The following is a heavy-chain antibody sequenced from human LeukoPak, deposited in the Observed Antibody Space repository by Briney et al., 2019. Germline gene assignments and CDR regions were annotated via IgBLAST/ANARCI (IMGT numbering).Heavy chain of an antibody. CDR1: GFTFSSYW. CDR3: VRWGVAADMQD. Sequence: GGSLRLSCEASGFTFSSYWMAWVRQAPGKGLEWVANINPAGSDTYYVDSVKGRFTISRDNAKKSTFLQMNSLRVEETALYYCVRWGVAADMQDWGQGTLVTVSS. CDR2: INPAGSDT. J-gene: IGHJ4*02. V-gene: IGHV3-7*01. D-gene: IGHD2-2*01.